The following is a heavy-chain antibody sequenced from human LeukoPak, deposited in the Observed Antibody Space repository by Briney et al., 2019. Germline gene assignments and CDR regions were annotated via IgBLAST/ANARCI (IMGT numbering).Heavy chain of an antibody. D-gene: IGHD3-16*01. Sequence: WGSLSLSRAPPVFTASSTHLSSVRQAPGKGLEWVSVIYSGGGTYYADAVKGRFTTSRDNSKNTLYLQMNSLRAGDTAVYYCARDHYVDAFDIWGQGTMVTVSS. V-gene: IGHV3-66*01. CDR3: ARDHYVDAFDI. CDR2: IYSGGGT. J-gene: IGHJ3*02. CDR1: VFTASSTH.